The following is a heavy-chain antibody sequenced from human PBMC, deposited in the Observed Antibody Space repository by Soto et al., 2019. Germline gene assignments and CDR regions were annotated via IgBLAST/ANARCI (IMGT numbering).Heavy chain of an antibody. Sequence: ASVKVSCKASGYTFTSYAMHWVRQAPGQRLEWMGWINAGNGNAKYSQKFQGRVTITRDTSASTAYMELSSLRSEDTAVYYCARVSYHGDYDPYWYFDLWGRGTLVTVSS. CDR2: INAGNGNA. J-gene: IGHJ2*01. CDR3: ARVSYHGDYDPYWYFDL. V-gene: IGHV1-3*01. D-gene: IGHD4-17*01. CDR1: GYTFTSYA.